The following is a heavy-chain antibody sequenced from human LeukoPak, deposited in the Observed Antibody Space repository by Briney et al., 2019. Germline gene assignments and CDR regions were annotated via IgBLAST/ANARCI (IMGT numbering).Heavy chain of an antibody. Sequence: ASVKVSCKASGYTFTNYDINWVRQATGQGLEWMGWMNPNSGNTGYAQKFQGRVTMTRNTSISTAYMELNSLTSEDTAVYYCASVSVATGLTFDYWGQGTLVTVSS. D-gene: IGHD1-14*01. CDR2: MNPNSGNT. J-gene: IGHJ4*02. V-gene: IGHV1-8*01. CDR3: ASVSVATGLTFDY. CDR1: GYTFTNYD.